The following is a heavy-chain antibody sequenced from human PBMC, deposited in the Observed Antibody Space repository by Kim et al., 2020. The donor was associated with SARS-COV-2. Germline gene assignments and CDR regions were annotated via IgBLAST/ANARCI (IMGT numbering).Heavy chain of an antibody. CDR3: AKDLSPPLDYYYGMDV. V-gene: IGHV3-23*01. J-gene: IGHJ6*02. Sequence: VKGRFTISRDNSKNTLYLQMNSLRAEDTAVYYCAKDLSPPLDYYYGMDVWGQGTTVTVSS.